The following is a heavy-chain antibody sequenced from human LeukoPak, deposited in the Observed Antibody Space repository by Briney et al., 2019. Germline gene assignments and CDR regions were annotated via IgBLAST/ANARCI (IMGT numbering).Heavy chain of an antibody. CDR2: ISGSGGST. Sequence: GGSLRLSCAVSGFTFSSYAMSWVHQAPGKGLEWVSAISGSGGSTYYADSVKGRFTISRDNSKNTLYLQMNSLRAEDTAVYYCAKGTVTNPLIDYWGQGTLVTVSS. CDR3: AKGTVTNPLIDY. D-gene: IGHD4-17*01. CDR1: GFTFSSYA. V-gene: IGHV3-23*01. J-gene: IGHJ4*02.